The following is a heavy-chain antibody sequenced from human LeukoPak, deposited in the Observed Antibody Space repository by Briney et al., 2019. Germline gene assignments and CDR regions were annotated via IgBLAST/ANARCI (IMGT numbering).Heavy chain of an antibody. CDR2: ISYDGRNK. CDR3: AKEFRRKFEY. CDR1: GFTFSSYG. J-gene: IGHJ4*02. Sequence: GGSLRLSCAASGFTFSSYGMHWVRQAPGKGLEWVAIISYDGRNKYYADSVEGRFTIYRDNPKNTLHLRMNSPRPEDTAVYYCAKEFRRKFEYWGQGTLVTVSS. V-gene: IGHV3-30*18.